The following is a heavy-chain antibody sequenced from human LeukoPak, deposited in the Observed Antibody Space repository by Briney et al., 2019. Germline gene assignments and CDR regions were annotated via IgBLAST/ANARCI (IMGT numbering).Heavy chain of an antibody. J-gene: IGHJ4*02. V-gene: IGHV1-18*01. CDR3: ARDPHEFSSGWSQFDY. CDR2: INTYNGNK. CDR1: GYTFTNYG. D-gene: IGHD6-19*01. Sequence: ASVKVSCKASGYTFTNYGISWVRQAPGQGLEWMGWINTYNGNKNYAQKLRGRLTMTTDTFTSTAYMELRSLRSDDTAVYYCARDPHEFSSGWSQFDYWGQGTLVTVSS.